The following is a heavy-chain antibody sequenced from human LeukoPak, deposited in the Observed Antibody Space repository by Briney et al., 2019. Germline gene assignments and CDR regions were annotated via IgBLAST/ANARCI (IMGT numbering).Heavy chain of an antibody. CDR3: ARERYMVHSNWFDP. Sequence: TSQTLSLTCTVSGGSISSGGYYWSWIRQHPGKGLEWIGYIYYSGSTYYNPSLKSRVTISVDTSKNQFSLKLSSVTAADTAVYYCARERYMVHSNWFDPWGQGTLVTVSS. V-gene: IGHV4-31*03. CDR1: GGSISSGGYY. J-gene: IGHJ5*02. CDR2: IYYSGST. D-gene: IGHD1-14*01.